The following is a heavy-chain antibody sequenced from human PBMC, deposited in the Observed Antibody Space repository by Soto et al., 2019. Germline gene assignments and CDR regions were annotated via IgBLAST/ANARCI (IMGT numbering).Heavy chain of an antibody. D-gene: IGHD3-9*01. CDR1: GFTFSSYA. J-gene: IGHJ4*02. CDR3: AKVGYYDILTGYYKAFDY. Sequence: GGSLRLSCAASGFTFSSYAMSWVRQAPGKGLEWVSAISGSGGSTYYADSVKGRFTISRDNSKDTLYLQMNSLRAEDTAVYYCAKVGYYDILTGYYKAFDYWGQGTLVTVSS. V-gene: IGHV3-23*01. CDR2: ISGSGGST.